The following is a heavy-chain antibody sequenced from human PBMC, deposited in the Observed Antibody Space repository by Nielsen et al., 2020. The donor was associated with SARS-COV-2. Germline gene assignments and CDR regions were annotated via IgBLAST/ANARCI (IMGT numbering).Heavy chain of an antibody. D-gene: IGHD2-15*01. CDR3: ARVPYCSGGSCYRDHFDY. V-gene: IGHV7-4-1*02. Sequence: ASVKVSCKASGYTFTSYAMNWVRQAPGQGLEWMGWINTNTGNPTYAQGFTGRFVFSLDTSVSTAYLQISSLKAEDTAVYYCARVPYCSGGSCYRDHFDYWGQGTLVTVSS. CDR1: GYTFTSYA. CDR2: INTNTGNP. J-gene: IGHJ4*02.